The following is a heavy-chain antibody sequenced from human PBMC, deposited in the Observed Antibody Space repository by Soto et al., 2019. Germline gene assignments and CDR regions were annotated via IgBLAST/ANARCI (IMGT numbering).Heavy chain of an antibody. J-gene: IGHJ6*02. D-gene: IGHD3-22*01. CDR3: ARHNYDSSGYYHYYYGMDV. V-gene: IGHV1-8*01. CDR1: GYTFTSYD. Sequence: DSVKVSCKASGYTFTSYDINWVRQATGRGLEWMGWMNPNSANTGYAQKFQGRVTMTRNTSISTAYMELSSLRSEDTAVYYCARHNYDSSGYYHYYYGMDVWGQGTTVTVSS. CDR2: MNPNSANT.